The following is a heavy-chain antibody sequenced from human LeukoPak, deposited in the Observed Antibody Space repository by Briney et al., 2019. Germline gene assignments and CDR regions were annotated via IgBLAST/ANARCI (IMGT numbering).Heavy chain of an antibody. D-gene: IGHD1-26*01. CDR3: ARDYSGSYSLSEYYFDY. CDR2: ISSSSSYI. J-gene: IGHJ4*02. CDR1: GFTFSSYS. Sequence: GGSLRLSCAASGFTFSSYSMNWVRQAPGKGLEWVSSISSSSSYIYYADSVKGRFTISRDNAKNSLYLQMNSLRAEDAAVYYCARDYSGSYSLSEYYFDYWGQGTLVTVSS. V-gene: IGHV3-21*01.